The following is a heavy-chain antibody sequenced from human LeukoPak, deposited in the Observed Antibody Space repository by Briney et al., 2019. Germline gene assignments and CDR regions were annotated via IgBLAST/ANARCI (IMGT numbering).Heavy chain of an antibody. J-gene: IGHJ4*02. D-gene: IGHD5-24*01. V-gene: IGHV3-74*01. CDR1: GFTFSSYW. CDR2: INSDGSST. Sequence: GGSMRLSCAASGFTFSSYWMHWVRQAPGKGPVWVSRINSDGSSTSYADSVKGRFTISRDNAKNTLYLQMNSLRAEDTAVYYCARDHGLDYWGQGTLVTVSS. CDR3: ARDHGLDY.